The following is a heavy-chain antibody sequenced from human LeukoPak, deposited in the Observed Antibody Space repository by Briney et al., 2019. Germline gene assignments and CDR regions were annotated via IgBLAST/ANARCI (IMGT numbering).Heavy chain of an antibody. V-gene: IGHV1-8*01. CDR3: ARSPSATTFDY. CDR1: GYIFTSYD. D-gene: IGHD5-12*01. Sequence: ASVKVSCKASGYIFTSYDINWVRQATGQGLEWMGWMNPNSGNTGYAQKFQGRVTMTRNTSISTAYMELSSLRSEDTAAYYCARSPSATTFDYWGQGTLVTVSS. J-gene: IGHJ4*02. CDR2: MNPNSGNT.